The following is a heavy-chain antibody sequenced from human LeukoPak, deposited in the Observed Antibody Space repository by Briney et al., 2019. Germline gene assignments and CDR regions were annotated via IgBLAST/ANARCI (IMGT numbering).Heavy chain of an antibody. CDR3: AKGEGEGGELLLFDI. J-gene: IGHJ3*02. V-gene: IGHV3-23*01. CDR2: ISGSGGST. Sequence: GGSLRLSCAASGFTFSSYWMSWVRQAPGKGLEWVSAISGSGGSTYYADSVKGRFTISRDNSKNTLYLQMNSLRAEDTAVYYCAKGEGEGGELLLFDIWGQGTMVTVSS. CDR1: GFTFSSYW. D-gene: IGHD1-26*01.